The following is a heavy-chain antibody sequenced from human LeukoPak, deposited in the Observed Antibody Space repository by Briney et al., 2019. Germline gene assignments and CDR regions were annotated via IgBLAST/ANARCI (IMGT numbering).Heavy chain of an antibody. J-gene: IGHJ4*02. CDR3: ARQYYDFWSGFYTADYYFDY. Sequence: GGSLRLSCAASGFTFSSYSMNWVRQAPGKGLEWVSYISSSSSTIYYADSVKGRFTISRDNAQTSLYLEMNSLRGEDSAVYYCARQYYDFWSGFYTADYYFDYWGRGTLVTVSS. D-gene: IGHD3-3*01. CDR1: GFTFSSYS. V-gene: IGHV3-48*04. CDR2: ISSSSSTI.